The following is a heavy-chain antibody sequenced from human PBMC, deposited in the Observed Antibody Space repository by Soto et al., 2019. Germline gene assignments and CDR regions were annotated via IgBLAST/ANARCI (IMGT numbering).Heavy chain of an antibody. D-gene: IGHD6-19*01. J-gene: IGHJ4*02. CDR1: GFTFSTYS. CDR3: AGRIAVAGTLAY. Sequence: GGSLRLSCAASGFTFSTYSMNWVRQAPGKGLEWVSAISGSGGSTFYADSVKGRFTISRDNSKNALFLQMNSLRAEDTAVYYCAGRIAVAGTLAYWGQGTLVT. V-gene: IGHV3-23*01. CDR2: ISGSGGST.